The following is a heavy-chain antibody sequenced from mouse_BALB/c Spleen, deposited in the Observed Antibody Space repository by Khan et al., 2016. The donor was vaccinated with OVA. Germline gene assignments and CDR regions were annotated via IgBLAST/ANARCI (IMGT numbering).Heavy chain of an antibody. V-gene: IGHV1-37*01. CDR2: INPNNGDT. CDR1: GYSFSGYT. Sequence: VQLQQSGPELVKPGPSMKISCKASGYSFSGYTMYWVRQSHGKNLEWIGLINPNNGDTYYNQKFKGKATLTADTSSSTAYMKLLSLTSDDSAVYDCARSGYGNPVAYWGQGTLVTVSA. J-gene: IGHJ3*01. D-gene: IGHD2-1*01. CDR3: ARSGYGNPVAY.